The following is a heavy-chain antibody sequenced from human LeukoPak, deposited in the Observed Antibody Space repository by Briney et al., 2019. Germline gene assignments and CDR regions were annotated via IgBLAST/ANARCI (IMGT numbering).Heavy chain of an antibody. Sequence: GESLKISCKGSGYSFTSYWIGWVRQMPGKGLEWMGIIYPGDSDTRYGPSFQGQVTISADKSISTAYLQWSSLKASDTAMYYCARHGENHVYCSSTSCPFYYGMDVWGQGTTVTVSS. D-gene: IGHD2-2*01. CDR3: ARHGENHVYCSSTSCPFYYGMDV. V-gene: IGHV5-51*01. J-gene: IGHJ6*02. CDR1: GYSFTSYW. CDR2: IYPGDSDT.